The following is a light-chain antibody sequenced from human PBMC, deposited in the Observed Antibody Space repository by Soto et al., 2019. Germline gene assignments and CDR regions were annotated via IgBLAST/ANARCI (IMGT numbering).Light chain of an antibody. CDR2: SNN. CDR3: AVWDDRLNGPV. CDR1: SSNLGSNS. V-gene: IGLV1-44*01. Sequence: QSVLTQPPSASGTPGLRVSISCSGSSSNLGSNSVNWYQHLPGTAPKLLISSNNQRPSGVPDRFSGSKSGTSASLAISGLQSEDEADYYCAVWDDRLNGPVFGGGTKLTVL. J-gene: IGLJ3*02.